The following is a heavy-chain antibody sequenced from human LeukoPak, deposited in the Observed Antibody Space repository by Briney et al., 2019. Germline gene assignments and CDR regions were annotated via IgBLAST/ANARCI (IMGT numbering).Heavy chain of an antibody. CDR3: VREVYSTTWYSLDF. Sequence: PGGSLRLSCAASGFTFSSYWMHWVRQAPGKGLVWVSRINGDGSSTTYADSVKGRFTVSRDNAKNTLFLQMNSLRADDTAVYYCVREVYSTTWYSLDFWGQGTLVTVSS. V-gene: IGHV3-74*01. J-gene: IGHJ4*02. CDR1: GFTFSSYW. D-gene: IGHD6-13*01. CDR2: INGDGSST.